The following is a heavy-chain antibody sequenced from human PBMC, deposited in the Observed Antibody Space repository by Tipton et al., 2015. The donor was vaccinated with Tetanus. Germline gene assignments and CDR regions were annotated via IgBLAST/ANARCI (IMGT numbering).Heavy chain of an antibody. CDR3: ARDQGGGRVVRLNWFDP. J-gene: IGHJ5*02. Sequence: TLYLTCSVSGGSISGSPYFWNWLRHQPGKGLEWIGYIYYSGSTYYNPSFKSRVTMSVDTSKNQFSLKLSSVTAADTAIYYCARDQGGGRVVRLNWFDPWGQGTLVTVSS. CDR2: IYYSGST. V-gene: IGHV4-31*03. D-gene: IGHD6-6*01. CDR1: GGSISGSPYF.